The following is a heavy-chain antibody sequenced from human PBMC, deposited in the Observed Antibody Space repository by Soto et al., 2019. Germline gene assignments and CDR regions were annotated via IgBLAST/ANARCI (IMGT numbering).Heavy chain of an antibody. D-gene: IGHD6-19*01. V-gene: IGHV1-3*01. J-gene: IGHJ4*02. Sequence: QVQLVQSGAEVKKPGASVKVSCKASGYTFTSYAMHWVRQAPGQRLEWMGWINAGNGNTKYSQKFQGRVTITRDTSASTAYTELSSLRSEDTAVYYCARGSFRKQWLGPFDYWGQGTLVTVSS. CDR1: GYTFTSYA. CDR2: INAGNGNT. CDR3: ARGSFRKQWLGPFDY.